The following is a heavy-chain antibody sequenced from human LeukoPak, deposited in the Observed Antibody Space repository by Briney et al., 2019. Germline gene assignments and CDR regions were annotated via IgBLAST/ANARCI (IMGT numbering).Heavy chain of an antibody. CDR2: IIPIFGTA. CDR1: GGTFSSYA. J-gene: IGHJ4*02. Sequence: AASVKVSCKASGGTFSSYAISWVRQAPGQGLEWMGGIIPIFGTANYAQKFQGRVTITADKSTSTAYMELSRLRSDDTAVYYCARGVGYDILTPDGDYWGQGTLVTVSS. CDR3: ARGVGYDILTPDGDY. V-gene: IGHV1-69*06. D-gene: IGHD3-9*01.